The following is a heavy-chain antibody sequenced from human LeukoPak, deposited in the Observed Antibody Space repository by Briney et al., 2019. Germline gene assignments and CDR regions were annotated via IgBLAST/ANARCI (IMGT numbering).Heavy chain of an antibody. CDR2: IYYSEST. CDR3: ARSGGTYTYGESDY. D-gene: IGHD5-18*01. CDR1: GFTFSSYS. Sequence: GSLRLSCAASGFTFSSYSMNWVRQPPGKGLEWIGYIYYSESTNYNPSLKSRVTISMDTSKNQFSLKLNSVTAADTAVYYCARSGGTYTYGESDYWGQGTLVTVSS. J-gene: IGHJ4*02. V-gene: IGHV4-59*01.